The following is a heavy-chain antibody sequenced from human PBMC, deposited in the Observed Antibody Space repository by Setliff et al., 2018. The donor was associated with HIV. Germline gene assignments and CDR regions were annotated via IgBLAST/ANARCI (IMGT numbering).Heavy chain of an antibody. J-gene: IGHJ4*02. CDR1: GVSISNYY. V-gene: IGHV4-4*07. Sequence: SETLSLTCTVSGVSISNYYWSWIRQPAGKGLEWIGRIYTSGNTNYNPSLKSRVTMSVDTSKKQFSLKLTSVTAADTAVYYCAGHFYYSGSGFWAGLDSWGQGTLVTVSS. CDR2: IYTSGNT. CDR3: AGHFYYSGSGFWAGLDS. D-gene: IGHD3-10*01.